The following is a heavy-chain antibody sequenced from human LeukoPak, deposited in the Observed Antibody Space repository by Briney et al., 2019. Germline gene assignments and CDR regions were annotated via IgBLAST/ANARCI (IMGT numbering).Heavy chain of an antibody. Sequence: QSGGSLRLSCAASGFTVSSNYMSWVRKAPGKGLEWVSVIYSGGSTYYADSVKGRFTISRHNSKNTLYLQMNSLRAEDTAVYYCARGRLGYCSSTSCYSLGYWGQGTLVTVSS. J-gene: IGHJ4*02. D-gene: IGHD2-2*01. CDR3: ARGRLGYCSSTSCYSLGY. CDR2: IYSGGST. V-gene: IGHV3-53*04. CDR1: GFTVSSNY.